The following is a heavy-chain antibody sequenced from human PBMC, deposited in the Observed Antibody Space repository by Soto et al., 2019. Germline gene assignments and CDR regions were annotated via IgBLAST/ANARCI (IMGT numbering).Heavy chain of an antibody. V-gene: IGHV4-34*01. CDR2: INHSGST. CDR3: ASGRGWGGSYRYPLY. CDR1: GGSFSGYY. D-gene: IGHD3-16*02. Sequence: QVQLQQWGAGLLKPSETLSLTCAVYGGSFSGYYWSWIRQPPGKGLEWIGEINHSGSTNYNPSLKSRVPQSVATSKNQFPRKLGSVTAADTAVYYCASGRGWGGSYRYPLYWGQGTLVTVSS. J-gene: IGHJ4*02.